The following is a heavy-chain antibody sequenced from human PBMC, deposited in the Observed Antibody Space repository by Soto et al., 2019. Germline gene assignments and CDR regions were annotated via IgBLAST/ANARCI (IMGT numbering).Heavy chain of an antibody. Sequence: PSQTLSLTCVISGDSVSSNSAAWNWIRQSPSRGLEWLGRTYYRSKWYNDYAVSVKSRITINPDTSKNQFSLQLNSVTPEDTAVYYCARDHGVAAAGPRAVGMDVWGQGTTVTVSS. D-gene: IGHD6-13*01. J-gene: IGHJ6*02. CDR1: GDSVSSNSAA. V-gene: IGHV6-1*01. CDR2: TYYRSKWYN. CDR3: ARDHGVAAAGPRAVGMDV.